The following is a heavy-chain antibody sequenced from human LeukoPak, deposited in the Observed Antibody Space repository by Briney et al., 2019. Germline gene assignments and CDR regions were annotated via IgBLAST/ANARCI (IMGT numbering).Heavy chain of an antibody. V-gene: IGHV3-30-3*01. J-gene: IGHJ5*02. Sequence: GGSLRLSCVASGFSLSNFQMYWVRQAPGKGLEWVSIISLDGSTEFYADSVKGRFTISRDTASNTMHLEMNNLRIEDTAVYYCMRDYMVWFDPWGQGSLVTVSS. D-gene: IGHD3-10*01. CDR1: GFSLSNFQ. CDR3: MRDYMVWFDP. CDR2: ISLDGSTE.